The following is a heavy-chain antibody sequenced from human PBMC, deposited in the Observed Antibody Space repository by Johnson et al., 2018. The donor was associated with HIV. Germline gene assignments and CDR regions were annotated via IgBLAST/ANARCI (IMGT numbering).Heavy chain of an antibody. D-gene: IGHD4-17*01. CDR2: INWNGGST. CDR1: GFTFGDYG. CDR3: AKDRMYDYGDYGGAFDI. J-gene: IGHJ3*02. V-gene: IGHV3-20*04. Sequence: VQLVESGGGVVRPGGSLRLSCAASGFTFGDYGMSWVRQVPGKGLEWVSGINWNGGSTGYADSVKGRFTISRDNSKNTLYLQMNSLRAEDTAVYYCAKDRMYDYGDYGGAFDIWGQGTMVTVSS.